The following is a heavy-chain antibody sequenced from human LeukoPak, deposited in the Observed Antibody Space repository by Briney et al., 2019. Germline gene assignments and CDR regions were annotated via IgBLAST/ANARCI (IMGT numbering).Heavy chain of an antibody. D-gene: IGHD6-13*01. Sequence: KSQRRASTAAASTFNTYGMHWVRQAEGNGMDWVSGMRYDGSDIYYAGSVKGRFTISRDNSKNTLYLQMNSLRAEDTAVYYCARRGTSSSWANFDYWGQGTLVTV. V-gene: IGHV3-33*01. J-gene: IGHJ4*02. CDR2: MRYDGSDI. CDR3: ARRGTSSSWANFDY. CDR1: ASTFNTYG.